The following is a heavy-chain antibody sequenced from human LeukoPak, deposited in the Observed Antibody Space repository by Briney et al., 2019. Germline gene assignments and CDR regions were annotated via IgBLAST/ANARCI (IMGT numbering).Heavy chain of an antibody. V-gene: IGHV3-48*03. Sequence: GGSLRLSCAASGFTFSSYEVNWVRQAPGKGLEWVSYISSSGSTMYYADSVKGRFTVSRDNAKNSLFLQMNSLRAEDTAVYYCARVRVTVTTLGYWGQGALVTVSS. D-gene: IGHD4-17*01. CDR2: ISSSGSTM. CDR3: ARVRVTVTTLGY. J-gene: IGHJ4*02. CDR1: GFTFSSYE.